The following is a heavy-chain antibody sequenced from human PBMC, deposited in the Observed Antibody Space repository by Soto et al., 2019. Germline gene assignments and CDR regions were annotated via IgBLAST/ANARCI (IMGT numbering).Heavy chain of an antibody. D-gene: IGHD2-15*01. CDR3: ARGGRYCSGGSCYSDPYY. CDR1: GFTFSSYS. CDR2: ISSSSSYI. J-gene: IGHJ4*02. V-gene: IGHV3-21*01. Sequence: GGSLRLSCAASGFTFSSYSMNWVRQAPGKXLEWVSSISSSSSYIYYADSVKGRFTISRDNAKNSLYLQMNSLRAEDTAVYYCARGGRYCSGGSCYSDPYYWGQGTLVTVSS.